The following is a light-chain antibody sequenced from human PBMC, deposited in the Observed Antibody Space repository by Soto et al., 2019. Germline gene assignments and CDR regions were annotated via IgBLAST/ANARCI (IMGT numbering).Light chain of an antibody. CDR3: QQYGSSLFT. CDR1: QSFSSNY. J-gene: IGKJ3*01. CDR2: GAS. V-gene: IGKV3-20*01. Sequence: EIVLTQSPGTLSLSPGERATLSCRASQSFSSNYLAWYQQKPGRAPRLLMYGASSRATGIPDRFSGSESGTDFTLTITRLEPEDFAVYYCQQYGSSLFTFGPGTKVDFK.